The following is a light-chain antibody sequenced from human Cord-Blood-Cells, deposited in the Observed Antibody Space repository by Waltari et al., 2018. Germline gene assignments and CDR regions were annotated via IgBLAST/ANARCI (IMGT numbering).Light chain of an antibody. CDR3: QQSYSTPPT. CDR1: QSISSY. Sequence: DIQMTQSPSSLSASVGDRVTIPCRASQSISSYLNWYQQKPGKAPKLLIYDASSLQSGFPSRFSGSGSGTVFTLTISSLQPEDFATYYCQQSYSTPPTFGGGTKVEIK. V-gene: IGKV1-39*01. CDR2: DAS. J-gene: IGKJ4*01.